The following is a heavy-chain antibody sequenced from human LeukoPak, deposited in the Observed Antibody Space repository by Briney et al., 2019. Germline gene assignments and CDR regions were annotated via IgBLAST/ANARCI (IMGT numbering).Heavy chain of an antibody. J-gene: IGHJ4*02. CDR3: ADLRLRFDY. D-gene: IGHD2-21*01. CDR2: IQFDGSDK. CDR1: GFTFSNYG. Sequence: GSLRLSCTASGFTFSNYGMHWVRQAPGKGLEWMAFIQFDGSDKYYSDSVKGRFSISRDNSKSTLYLQMNSLRTEDTAVYYCADLRLRFDYWGQGTLVTVSS. V-gene: IGHV3-30*02.